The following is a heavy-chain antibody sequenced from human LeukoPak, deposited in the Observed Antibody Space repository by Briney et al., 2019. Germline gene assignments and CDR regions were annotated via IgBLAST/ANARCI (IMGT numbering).Heavy chain of an antibody. CDR2: IYHSGST. D-gene: IGHD5-12*01. CDR3: ARVATISNWFDP. Sequence: SPETLSLTCALSVGSLSRGGYSWGWVRQPPGGGLGWIGYIYHSGSTYYNPSLKSRVTISVDRSKNQLSLKLSSVTAADTAGYYCARVATISNWFDPWGQGTLVTVSS. V-gene: IGHV4-30-2*01. J-gene: IGHJ5*02. CDR1: VGSLSRGGYS.